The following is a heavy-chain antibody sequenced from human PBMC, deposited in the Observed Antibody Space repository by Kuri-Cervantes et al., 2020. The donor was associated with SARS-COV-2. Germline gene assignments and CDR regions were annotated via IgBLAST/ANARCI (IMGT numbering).Heavy chain of an antibody. CDR1: GGPISSSSYY. V-gene: IGHV4-39*07. Sequence: SETLSLTCTVSGGPISSSSYYWGWIRQPPGKGLEWIGSIYYSGSTYYNPSLKSRVTISVDTSKNQFSLKLSSVTAADTAVYYCARSPDLWWFDPWGQGTLVTVSS. CDR2: IYYSGST. D-gene: IGHD3-3*01. CDR3: ARSPDLWWFDP. J-gene: IGHJ5*02.